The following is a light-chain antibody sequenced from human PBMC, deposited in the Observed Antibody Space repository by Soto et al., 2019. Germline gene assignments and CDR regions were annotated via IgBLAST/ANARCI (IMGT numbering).Light chain of an antibody. CDR1: QSVSSNS. Sequence: EIVLTQSPGTLSLSPGEGATLSCRASQSVSSNSLAWYQQKPGQPPSLIIFGASNRASDIPDRFSGSGSGTDFTLTISRLEPEDFGVYYCQQYGNSPPYTFRQGTKLEIK. V-gene: IGKV3-20*01. CDR2: GAS. CDR3: QQYGNSPPYT. J-gene: IGKJ2*01.